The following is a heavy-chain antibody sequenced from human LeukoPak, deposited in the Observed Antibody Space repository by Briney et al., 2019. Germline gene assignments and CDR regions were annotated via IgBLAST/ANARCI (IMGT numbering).Heavy chain of an antibody. CDR3: AKGGARARWLLYYFDY. D-gene: IGHD5-24*01. CDR1: GFTFSSYA. V-gene: IGHV3-23*01. CDR2: ISGSGGST. Sequence: GGSLRLSCAAPGFTFSSYAMSWVRQAPGKGLEWVSAISGSGGSTYYADSVKGRFTISRDNSKNTLYLQMNSLRAEDTAVYYCAKGGARARWLLYYFDYWGQGTLVTVSS. J-gene: IGHJ4*02.